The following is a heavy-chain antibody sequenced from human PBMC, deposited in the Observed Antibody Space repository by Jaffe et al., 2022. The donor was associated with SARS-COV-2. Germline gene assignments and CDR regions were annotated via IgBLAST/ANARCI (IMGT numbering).Heavy chain of an antibody. V-gene: IGHV1-3*01. CDR2: IHVGDGGK. D-gene: IGHD6-25*01. J-gene: IGHJ5*02. CDR3: ARDSQRQVRSDNSLDP. Sequence: QVQLVQSGAEVKPPGASVNVSCKAFGYTFSSYAVHWVRQAPGQRLEWMGWIHVGDGGKKYSENFRGRVTITRDTSANTAYMELNSLTSEDTAVYYCARDSQRQVRSDNSLDPWGQGTLVTVSS. CDR1: GYTFSSYA.